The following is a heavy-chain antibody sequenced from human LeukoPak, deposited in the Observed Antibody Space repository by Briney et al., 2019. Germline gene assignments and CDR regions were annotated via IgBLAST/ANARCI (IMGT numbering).Heavy chain of an antibody. V-gene: IGHV3-23*01. CDR1: GFTFTSYS. J-gene: IGHJ4*02. CDR2: TSDRGDYT. D-gene: IGHD6-13*01. Sequence: GGSLRLSCAASGFTFTSYSMSWVRQAPGKGLEWVSGTSDRGDYTYYADSVRGRFPISRDNSKNTLYLQMKSLGGDDTALYYCAKCWRVVSGNWYLSFDSWGQGTLVTVSS. CDR3: AKCWRVVSGNWYLSFDS.